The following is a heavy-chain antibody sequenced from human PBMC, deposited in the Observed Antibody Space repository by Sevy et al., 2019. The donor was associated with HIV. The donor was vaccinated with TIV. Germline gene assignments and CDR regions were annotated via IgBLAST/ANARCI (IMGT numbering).Heavy chain of an antibody. Sequence: ASVKVSCKASGGTFSSYGISWVRQAPGEGLEWMGWIIPILGTVNYAQKFQGRVTITADESTKTAYMELSSLRSEDTAVYYFARGGGNGWYYFDYWGQETLVTVSS. CDR1: GGTFSSYG. J-gene: IGHJ4*02. V-gene: IGHV1-69*11. D-gene: IGHD6-19*01. CDR2: IIPILGTV. CDR3: ARGGGNGWYYFDY.